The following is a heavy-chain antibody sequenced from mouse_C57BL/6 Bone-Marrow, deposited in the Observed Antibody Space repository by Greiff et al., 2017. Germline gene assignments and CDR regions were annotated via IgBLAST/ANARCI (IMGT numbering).Heavy chain of an antibody. CDR1: GYTFTSYW. Sequence: QVQLQQPGAELVKPGASVQLSCKASGYTFTSYWMHWVKQRPGQGLEWIGMIHPNSGSTNYNEKFKSKATLTVDKSSSTAYMQLSSLTSEDSAVYYCARDRWLLPHWYFDVWGTGTTVTVSS. V-gene: IGHV1-64*01. D-gene: IGHD2-3*01. CDR3: ARDRWLLPHWYFDV. J-gene: IGHJ1*03. CDR2: IHPNSGST.